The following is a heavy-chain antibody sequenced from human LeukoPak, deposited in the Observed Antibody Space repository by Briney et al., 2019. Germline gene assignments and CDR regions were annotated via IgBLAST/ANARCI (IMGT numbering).Heavy chain of an antibody. CDR2: ISGNGGGT. J-gene: IGHJ4*02. CDR3: AKGTDPVSGDGFDY. CDR1: GFTFSSYA. D-gene: IGHD1-26*01. V-gene: IGHV3-23*01. Sequence: GGSLRLSCSASGFTFSSYAMSWVRQAPGKGLEWVSGISGNGGGTFYADSVKGRFTISRDNSKNTLYLQMNSLRAEDSAVYYCAKGTDPVSGDGFDYWGQETLVTVSS.